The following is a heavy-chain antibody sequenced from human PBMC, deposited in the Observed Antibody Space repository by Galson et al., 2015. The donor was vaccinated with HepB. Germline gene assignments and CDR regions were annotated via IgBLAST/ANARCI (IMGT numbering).Heavy chain of an antibody. V-gene: IGHV3-49*03. Sequence: SLRLSCATSGFTFGDYTMSWFRQAPGKGLEWVGSIRSKAYGGTTEYVASVKRRFTISRHDSKSIVYLQINSLKTEDTAVYYCTGDRKGGYGPFDYWGQGTLVTVSS. CDR3: TGDRKGGYGPFDY. D-gene: IGHD5-12*01. CDR1: GFTFGDYT. J-gene: IGHJ4*02. CDR2: IRSKAYGGTT.